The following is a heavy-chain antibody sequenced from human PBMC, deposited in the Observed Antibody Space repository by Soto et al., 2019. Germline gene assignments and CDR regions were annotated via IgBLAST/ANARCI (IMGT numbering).Heavy chain of an antibody. J-gene: IGHJ4*02. D-gene: IGHD3-10*01. CDR2: ISASGDST. CDR1: GFTFSSYG. Sequence: VQLVASGGGVVQPGRSLRLSCAASGFTFSSYGMHWVRQAPGKGLEWVAVISASGDSTNYADSVNGRFIISRDNSKNTLYLQMNSLRVEDAAVYFCAKDVFGVWFGELLSFDYWGQGTQVTVSS. V-gene: IGHV3-23*04. CDR3: AKDVFGVWFGELLSFDY.